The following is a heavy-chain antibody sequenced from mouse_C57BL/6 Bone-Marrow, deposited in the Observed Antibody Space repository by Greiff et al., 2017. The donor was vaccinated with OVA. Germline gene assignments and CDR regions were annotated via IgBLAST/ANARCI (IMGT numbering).Heavy chain of an antibody. Sequence: QVQLQQPGTELVKPGASVKLSCKASGYTFTSYRMHWVKQRPGQGLEWIGNINPSNGGTNYNEKFKSKATLTVDKSSSTAYMQLSSLTSEDSAVYYCARWRSSFWYFDVWGTGTTVTVSS. CDR2: INPSNGGT. CDR1: GYTFTSYR. CDR3: ARWRSSFWYFDV. V-gene: IGHV1-53*01. D-gene: IGHD1-1*01. J-gene: IGHJ1*03.